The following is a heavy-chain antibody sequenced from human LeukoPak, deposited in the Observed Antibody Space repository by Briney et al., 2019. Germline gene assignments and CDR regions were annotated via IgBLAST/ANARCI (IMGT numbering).Heavy chain of an antibody. CDR1: GFTFSSYSM. CDR3: VRDLAPAPSTVVTPDLPDY. V-gene: IGHV4-4*02. D-gene: IGHD4-23*01. CDR2: SYHSGST. J-gene: IGHJ4*02. Sequence: PGGSLRLSCAASGFTFSSYSMNWVRQAPGKGLEWIGYSYHSGSTYYNPSLKSRVTISVDRSKNQFSLKLSSVTAADTAVYYCVRDLAPAPSTVVTPDLPDYWGQGTLVTVSS.